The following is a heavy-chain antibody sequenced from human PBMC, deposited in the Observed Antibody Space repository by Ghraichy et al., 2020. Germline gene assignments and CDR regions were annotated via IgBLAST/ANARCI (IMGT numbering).Heavy chain of an antibody. CDR3: ARLISVAGRVEHAFDL. D-gene: IGHD6-19*01. V-gene: IGHV3-21*01. CDR2: ISGSSTYI. CDR1: GFIFSDSS. Sequence: GGSLRLSCAASGFIFSDSSMNWVRQAPGKGLEWVSSISGSSTYIYYADSVKGRFTVSGDNAKTSVSLQMNSLRAEDTAVYYCARLISVAGRVEHAFDLWGQGTLVTVSS. J-gene: IGHJ3*01.